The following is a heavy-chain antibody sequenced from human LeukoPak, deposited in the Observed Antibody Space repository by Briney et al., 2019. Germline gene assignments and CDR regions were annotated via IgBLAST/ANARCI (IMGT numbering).Heavy chain of an antibody. V-gene: IGHV4-38-2*01. J-gene: IGHJ4*02. CDR2: IYHSGST. CDR3: AGGNGYSRKQTVYYFDY. CDR1: GYSISSGYY. D-gene: IGHD6-13*01. Sequence: MSSETLSLTCAVSGYSISSGYYWGWIRQPPGQGLEWIGSIYHSGSTYYNPSLKGRVTISVDTSKNQFSLKLSSVTAADTAVYYCAGGNGYSRKQTVYYFDYWGQGTLVTVSS.